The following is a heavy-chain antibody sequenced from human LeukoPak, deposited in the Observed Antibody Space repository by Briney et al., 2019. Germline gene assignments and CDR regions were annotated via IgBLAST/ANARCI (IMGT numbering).Heavy chain of an antibody. CDR1: GGSISSYY. CDR2: IYTSGST. D-gene: IGHD3-22*01. J-gene: IGHJ4*02. Sequence: SETLSLTCTVSGGSISSYYWSWIRQPAGKGLEWIGRIYTSGSTNYNPSLKSRVTMSVDTSKNQFSLKLSSVTAADTTVYYCARDLILWDSSGYFDYWGQGTLVTVSS. CDR3: ARDLILWDSSGYFDY. V-gene: IGHV4-4*07.